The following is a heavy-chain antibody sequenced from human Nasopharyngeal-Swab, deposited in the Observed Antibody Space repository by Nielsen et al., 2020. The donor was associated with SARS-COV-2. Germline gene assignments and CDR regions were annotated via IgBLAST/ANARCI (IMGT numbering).Heavy chain of an antibody. CDR1: GFTFSGSA. V-gene: IGHV3-73*01. J-gene: IGHJ4*02. Sequence: GESLKISCAASGFTFSGSAMHWVRQASGKGLEWVGRIRSKANSYATAYAASVKGRFTISRDDSKNTAYLQMNSLKTEDTAVYYCTRESPSYYDFWSATGYWGQGTLVTVSS. D-gene: IGHD3-3*01. CDR2: IRSKANSYAT. CDR3: TRESPSYYDFWSATGY.